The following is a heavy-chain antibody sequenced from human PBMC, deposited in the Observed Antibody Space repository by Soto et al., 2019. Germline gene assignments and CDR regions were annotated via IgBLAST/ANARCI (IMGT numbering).Heavy chain of an antibody. D-gene: IGHD4-17*01. J-gene: IGHJ4*02. CDR3: ARGYGDYVSDY. CDR2: IYYSGST. Sequence: SQTLSLTCTVSGGSIINYYWSWIRQPPGKGLEWIGYIYYSGSTNYNPSLKSRVTISVDTSKNQFSLKLSSVTAADTAVYYCARGYGDYVSDYWGQGTLVTVSS. V-gene: IGHV4-59*01. CDR1: GGSIINYY.